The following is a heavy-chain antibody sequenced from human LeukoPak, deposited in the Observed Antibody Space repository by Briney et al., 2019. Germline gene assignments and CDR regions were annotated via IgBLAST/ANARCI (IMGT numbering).Heavy chain of an antibody. CDR3: ARKRGITSGYNWFDP. CDR2: IYYSGST. J-gene: IGHJ5*02. V-gene: IGHV4-59*08. CDR1: GGSISSYY. Sequence: SETLSLTCTVSGGSISSYYWSWIRQPPGKGLEWIGYIYYSGSTNYNPSLKSRVTISVDTSKNQFSLKLSSVTAADTAVYYCARKRGITSGYNWFDPWGQGTLVTVSS. D-gene: IGHD3-3*01.